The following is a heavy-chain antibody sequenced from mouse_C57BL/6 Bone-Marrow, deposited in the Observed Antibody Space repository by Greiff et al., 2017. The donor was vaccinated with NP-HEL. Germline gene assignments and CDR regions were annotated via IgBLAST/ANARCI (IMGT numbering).Heavy chain of an antibody. Sequence: EVQVVESGGGLVQPGGSLKLSCAASGFTFSDYYMYWVRQTPEKRLEWVAYISNGGGSTYYPDTVKGRFTISRANAKNTLYLQMSRLKSEDTAMYYCARGGYDYDWAMDYWGQGTSVTVSS. CDR1: GFTFSDYY. CDR3: ARGGYDYDWAMDY. CDR2: ISNGGGST. J-gene: IGHJ4*01. D-gene: IGHD2-4*01. V-gene: IGHV5-12*01.